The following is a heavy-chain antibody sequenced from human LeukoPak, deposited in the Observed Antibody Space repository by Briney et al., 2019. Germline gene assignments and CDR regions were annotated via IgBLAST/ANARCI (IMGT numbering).Heavy chain of an antibody. CDR3: ARTLVPGVRGAFDI. CDR2: VYSSGNT. Sequence: SETLSLTCTVSGGSMNGYYWSWIRQTAGKGLEWIGRVYSSGNTNYAPSLQGRVTMSIDTSNNHFSLRLNFVTAADTAIYYCARTLVPGVRGAFDIWGQGTLVTVSS. D-gene: IGHD2-2*01. CDR1: GGSMNGYY. V-gene: IGHV4-4*07. J-gene: IGHJ4*02.